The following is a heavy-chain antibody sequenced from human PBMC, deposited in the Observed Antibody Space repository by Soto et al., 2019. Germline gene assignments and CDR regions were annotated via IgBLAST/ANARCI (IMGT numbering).Heavy chain of an antibody. CDR2: IASGRNYI. CDR1: GFTFSSYA. J-gene: IGHJ4*02. CDR3: ARDMYGRSWYVDY. V-gene: IGHV3-21*02. Sequence: EVQLVESGGGLVKPGGSLRLSCAASGFTFSSYAMNWVRQAPGKGLQWVASIASGRNYIHYADKVKGRFTISRDDAKTSLYLEMSSLSAEDMGVYFCARDMYGRSWYVDYWGRGTPVTVSS. D-gene: IGHD6-13*01.